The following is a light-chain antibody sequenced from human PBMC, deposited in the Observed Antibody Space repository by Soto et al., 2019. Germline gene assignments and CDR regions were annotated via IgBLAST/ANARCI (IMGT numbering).Light chain of an antibody. CDR1: QDIRNY. CDR3: QQYNSYPLT. CDR2: AAS. J-gene: IGKJ3*01. Sequence: DIQMTQSPSSLSASVGDRVTITCRASQDIRNYLAWFQQKPGKAPKCLIYAASNLQSGVPSKFCGSGSWTDFTLTISSLQTEEFATYYCQQYNSYPLTVGPGTKVDLK. V-gene: IGKV1-16*02.